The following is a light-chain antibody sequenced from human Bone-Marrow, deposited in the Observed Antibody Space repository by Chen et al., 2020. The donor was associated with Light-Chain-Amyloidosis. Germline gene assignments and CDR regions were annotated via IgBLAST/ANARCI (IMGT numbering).Light chain of an antibody. CDR1: SSNIGAGYD. CDR2: GNT. V-gene: IGLV1-40*01. Sequence: QSVLTQPPSVSGGPGPRVTISCTGSSSNIGAGYDVHWYQQLPGTAPKLLIYGNTNRPSGVPDRFAGSKAGTSASLASTGLQPEDEADYFCESYDSSLNGYVFGTGTEVTVL. CDR3: ESYDSSLNGYV. J-gene: IGLJ1*01.